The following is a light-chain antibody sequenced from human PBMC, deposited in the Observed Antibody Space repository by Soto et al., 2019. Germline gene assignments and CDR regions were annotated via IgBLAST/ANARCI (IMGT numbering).Light chain of an antibody. CDR1: QSINSRY. CDR2: GES. V-gene: IGKV3-20*01. CDR3: QQFGSSPGFN. Sequence: EIVLTQSPGTLSLSPGERATLSCRASQSINSRYLAWYQQKPGQAPRLLIYGESSSATCIPDWFSGSGFEGDFSLTISRLEPEDFAVYYCQQFGSSPGFNFDPRTKVDIK. J-gene: IGKJ3*01.